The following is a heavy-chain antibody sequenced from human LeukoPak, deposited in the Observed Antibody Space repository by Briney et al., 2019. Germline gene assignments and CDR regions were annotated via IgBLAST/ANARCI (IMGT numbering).Heavy chain of an antibody. J-gene: IGHJ4*01. D-gene: IGHD2-2*03. CDR1: GFTFIDYY. CDR2: ISSSGSTI. V-gene: IGHV3-11*01. Sequence: GGSLRLSCAASGFTFIDYYMSWIRHAPGKGLEWVSYISSSGSTIYYADSVKGRFTISGDNAKNSLYLQMNSLRAEDTAVYYCPSNFGYCTISSCPPVLAYWGHVTLVTVSS. CDR3: PSNFGYCTISSCPPVLAY.